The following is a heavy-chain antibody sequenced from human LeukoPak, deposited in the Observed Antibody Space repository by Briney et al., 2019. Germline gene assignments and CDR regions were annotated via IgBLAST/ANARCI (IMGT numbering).Heavy chain of an antibody. Sequence: SETLPLTCAVYGGSFSGYYWSWIRQPPGKGLEWIGEINHSGSTNYNPSLKSRVTISVDTSKNQFSLKLSSVTAADTAVYYCARGVRYQLLYRYYYYGMDVWGQGTTVTVSS. J-gene: IGHJ6*02. CDR2: INHSGST. V-gene: IGHV4-34*01. CDR1: GGSFSGYY. CDR3: ARGVRYQLLYRYYYYGMDV. D-gene: IGHD2-2*02.